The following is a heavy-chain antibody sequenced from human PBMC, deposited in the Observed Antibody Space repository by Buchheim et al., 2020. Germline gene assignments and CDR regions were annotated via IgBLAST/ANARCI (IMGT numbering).Heavy chain of an antibody. CDR3: ARGSTRLQLLNRNWFDP. CDR1: GGSFSGYY. Sequence: QVQLQQWGAGLLKPSETLSLTCAVYGGSFSGYYWSWIRQPPGKGLEWIGEINHSGSTNYNPSLKSRVTISVDTSKTQFSLTLSSVTAADTAVYYCARGSTRLQLLNRNWFDPWGQGTL. J-gene: IGHJ5*02. D-gene: IGHD2-2*01. CDR2: INHSGST. V-gene: IGHV4-34*01.